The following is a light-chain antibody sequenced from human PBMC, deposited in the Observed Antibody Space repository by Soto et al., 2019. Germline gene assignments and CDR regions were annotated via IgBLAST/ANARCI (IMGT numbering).Light chain of an antibody. J-gene: IGLJ1*01. Sequence: QSVLAQPASASGSPVQSITISCTGTSSDVGGYNYVSWYQQHPGKAPKLMIYDVSNRPSGVSNRFSGSKSGNTASLTISGLQAEDEADYYCSSYTSSSTLEVFGTGTKVTVL. V-gene: IGLV2-14*01. CDR1: SSDVGGYNY. CDR3: SSYTSSSTLEV. CDR2: DVS.